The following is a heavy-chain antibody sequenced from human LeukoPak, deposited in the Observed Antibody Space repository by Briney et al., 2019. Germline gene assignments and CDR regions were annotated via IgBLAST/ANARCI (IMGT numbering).Heavy chain of an antibody. Sequence: PSETLSLTCAVYGGSFSGYYWSWIRQPPGKGLEWIWEINHSGSTNYNPSLKSRVTISVDTSKNQFSLKLSSVIAADTAVYFCARVRVNYFDYWGQGNLVTVSS. V-gene: IGHV4-34*01. J-gene: IGHJ4*02. CDR1: GGSFSGYY. CDR3: ARVRVNYFDY. CDR2: INHSGST. D-gene: IGHD3-10*01.